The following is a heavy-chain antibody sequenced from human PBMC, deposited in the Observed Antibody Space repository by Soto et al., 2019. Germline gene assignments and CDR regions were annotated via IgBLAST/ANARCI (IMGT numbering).Heavy chain of an antibody. CDR1: GYSFTSYW. J-gene: IGHJ4*02. CDR3: ARRRKTAYYYGSGSYWDY. CDR2: IDPSDSYT. D-gene: IGHD3-10*01. Sequence: GESLTLSCKGSGYSFTSYWISWVRQMPGKGLEWMGRIDPSDSYTNYSPSFQGHVTISADKSISTAYLQWSSLKASDTAMYYCARRRKTAYYYGSGSYWDYWGQGTLVTVSS. V-gene: IGHV5-10-1*01.